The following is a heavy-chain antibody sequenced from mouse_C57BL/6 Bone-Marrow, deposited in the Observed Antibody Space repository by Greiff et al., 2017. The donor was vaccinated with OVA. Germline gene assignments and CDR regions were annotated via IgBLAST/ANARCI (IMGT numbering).Heavy chain of an antibody. D-gene: IGHD1-1*01. CDR1: GFTFSDYG. CDR3: ARGDYGRSYDWFAY. J-gene: IGHJ3*01. CDR2: ISSGSSTI. Sequence: EVQVVESGGGLVKPGGSLKLSCAASGFTFSDYGMHWVRQAPEKGLEWVAYISSGSSTIYYADTVKGRFTISSDNAQNTLFLQMTSLRSEDTAMYYCARGDYGRSYDWFAYWGQGTLVTVSA. V-gene: IGHV5-17*01.